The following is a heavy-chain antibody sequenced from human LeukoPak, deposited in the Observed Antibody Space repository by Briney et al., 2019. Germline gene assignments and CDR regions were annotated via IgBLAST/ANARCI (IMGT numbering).Heavy chain of an antibody. Sequence: GGSLRLSCAASGFTFSNYDMHWVRQAPGKGLEWVAVISYEGNNKYYADSVKGRFTISRDNSKNTLYVQMNSLRAEDTAVYYCAKSVTSVTTASLDYWGQGTLGTVSS. D-gene: IGHD4-17*01. CDR1: GFTFSNYD. CDR2: ISYEGNNK. CDR3: AKSVTSVTTASLDY. V-gene: IGHV3-30*18. J-gene: IGHJ4*02.